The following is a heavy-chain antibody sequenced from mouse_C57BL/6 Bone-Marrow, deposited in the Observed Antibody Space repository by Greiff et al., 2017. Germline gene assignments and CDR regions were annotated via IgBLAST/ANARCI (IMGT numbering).Heavy chain of an antibody. V-gene: IGHV1-85*01. D-gene: IGHD1-1*01. CDR3: ARDYDSSYWYFDV. J-gene: IGHJ1*03. CDR2: IYPRDGST. Sequence: QVQLQQSGPELVKPGASVKLSCKASGYTFTSYDINWVKQRPGQGLEWIGWIYPRDGSTKYTEKFKGKATLTVDTSSSTAYMELHSLTSEDSAVYFCARDYDSSYWYFDVWGTGTTVTVSS. CDR1: GYTFTSYD.